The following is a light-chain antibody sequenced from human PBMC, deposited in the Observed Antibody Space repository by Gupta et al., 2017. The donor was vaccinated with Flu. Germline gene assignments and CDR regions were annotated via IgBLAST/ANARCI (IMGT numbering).Light chain of an antibody. CDR2: DVN. J-gene: IGLJ2*01. Sequence: QPALTQPRSVSGSPGHSVTISCTGTSNDVGSYNYISWYQLHPGEVPKLVLYDVNKRPSGVPDRFSGSKSGNTASLTISGLQTADEAEYYCCSYAGTHTSVFGGGTKLTVL. CDR3: CSYAGTHTSV. CDR1: SNDVGSYNY. V-gene: IGLV2-11*01.